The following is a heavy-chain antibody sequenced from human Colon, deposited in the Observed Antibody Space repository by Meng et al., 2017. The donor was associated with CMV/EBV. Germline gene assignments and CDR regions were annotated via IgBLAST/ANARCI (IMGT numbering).Heavy chain of an antibody. CDR1: GGSISSRNYY. CDR3: ARQPGADY. Sequence: SETLSLTCNVSGGSISSRNYYWVWIRQPPGKGLEWIGSINHSGYTYYNPSLKSRLTISADTPKNQFSLKVNSATAADTAVYYCARQPGADYWGRGTLVTVSS. V-gene: IGHV4-39*01. CDR2: INHSGYT. D-gene: IGHD1-14*01. J-gene: IGHJ4*02.